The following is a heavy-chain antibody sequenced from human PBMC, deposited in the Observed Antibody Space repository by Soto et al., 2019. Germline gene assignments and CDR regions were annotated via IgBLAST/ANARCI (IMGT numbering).Heavy chain of an antibody. CDR3: ARDRHYYDDAFDI. CDR1: GYTFTGYY. J-gene: IGHJ3*02. V-gene: IGHV1-2*04. CDR2: INPNSGGT. D-gene: IGHD3-22*01. Sequence: ASVKVSCKASGYTFTGYYMHWVRQAPGQGLEWMGWINPNSGGTNYAQKFQGWVTMTRDTSINTAYMELSRLRSDDTAVYYCARDRHYYDDAFDIWGQGTMVTVSS.